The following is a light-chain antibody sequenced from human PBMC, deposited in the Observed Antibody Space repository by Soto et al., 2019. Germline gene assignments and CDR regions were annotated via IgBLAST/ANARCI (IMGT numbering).Light chain of an antibody. V-gene: IGKV3-11*01. CDR2: DAS. CDR3: QQRSNWTPGYT. CDR1: QSVSSC. Sequence: EIVLTQSPATLSLSLGERATLSCRASQSVSSCFAWYHQKHGQAPRLLIYDASYRTTGIPARVSGSGSGTDFTLTISSLEPEDFAVYYCQQRSNWTPGYTFGQGTKLEIK. J-gene: IGKJ2*01.